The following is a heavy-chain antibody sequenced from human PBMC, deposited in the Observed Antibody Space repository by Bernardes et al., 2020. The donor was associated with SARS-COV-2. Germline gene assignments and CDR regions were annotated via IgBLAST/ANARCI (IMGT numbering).Heavy chain of an antibody. J-gene: IGHJ4*02. CDR1: GFTFSSYA. CDR2: ISFIGGST. D-gene: IGHD6-6*01. Sequence: GGSLRLSCAASGFTFSSYAMSWVRQAPGKGLEWVSAISFIGGSTYYAESVKGRLTISRDNSKNTLYLQMNSLRAEDTAVYYCAKGRLDSRSSSFDYGGQGTLVTVSS. V-gene: IGHV3-23*01. CDR3: AKGRLDSRSSSFDY.